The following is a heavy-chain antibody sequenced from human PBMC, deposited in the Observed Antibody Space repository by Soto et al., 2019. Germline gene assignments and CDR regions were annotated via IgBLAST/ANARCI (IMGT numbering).Heavy chain of an antibody. CDR1: CGSISSGGYY. J-gene: IGHJ6*02. D-gene: IGHD3-3*01. CDR3: ASIKGPEWLQTSYYYYGMDV. Sequence: SETLSLTCPVSCGSISSGGYYCSGIRHHPGNVLEWIGYIYYSGSTHYNPSLKSRVTISVDTSKNQFSLKLSSVTAADTAVYYCASIKGPEWLQTSYYYYGMDVWGQGTTVTVSS. CDR2: IYYSGST. V-gene: IGHV4-31*03.